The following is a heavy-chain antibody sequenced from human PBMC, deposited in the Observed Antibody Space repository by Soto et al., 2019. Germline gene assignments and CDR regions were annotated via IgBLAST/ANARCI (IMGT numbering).Heavy chain of an antibody. Sequence: GGSLRLSCAASGFTFSSYTMSWVRQAPGKGLEWVSGISATGGSTYYADSVKGRFTFSRDNSKNTLYLQMNSLRAEDTAVYYCAKGFIGDCGGDCTVDTWGQGTLVTVSS. CDR2: ISATGGST. CDR1: GFTFSSYT. V-gene: IGHV3-23*01. D-gene: IGHD2-21*02. CDR3: AKGFIGDCGGDCTVDT. J-gene: IGHJ5*02.